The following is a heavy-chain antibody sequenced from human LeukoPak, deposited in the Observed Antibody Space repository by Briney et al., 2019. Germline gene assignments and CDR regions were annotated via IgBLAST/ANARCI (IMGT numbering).Heavy chain of an antibody. V-gene: IGHV3-48*03. Sequence: GGSLRLSCAASGFTFSSYEMNWVRQAPGKGLEWVSYISSSDGTIYYADSVKGRFTISRDNAKNSLYLQMNSLRAEDTALYYCARDSSSWYFSDYWGQGTLVTVSS. CDR1: GFTFSSYE. D-gene: IGHD6-13*01. CDR3: ARDSSSWYFSDY. J-gene: IGHJ4*02. CDR2: ISSSDGTI.